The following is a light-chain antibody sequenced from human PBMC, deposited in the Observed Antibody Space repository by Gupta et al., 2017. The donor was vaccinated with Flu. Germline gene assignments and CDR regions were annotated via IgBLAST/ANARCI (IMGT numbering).Light chain of an antibody. CDR1: ESVRTY. CDR3: QQYNNRPPYS. CDR2: EAS. J-gene: IGKJ2*03. V-gene: IGKV3-15*01. Sequence: EIVMTQSPATLSVSPGERATLSCRASESVRTYVAWYQQKPGQAPRLLIYEASTRATDIPARFSGSGSGTDFTLTISSLQSEDFAVYYCQQYNNRPPYSFGQGTKLEIK.